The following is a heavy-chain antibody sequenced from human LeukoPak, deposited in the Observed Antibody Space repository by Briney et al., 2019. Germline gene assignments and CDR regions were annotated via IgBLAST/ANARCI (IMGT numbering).Heavy chain of an antibody. CDR3: ARAFLERSEWFDP. CDR2: MNPNSGHT. J-gene: IGHJ5*02. D-gene: IGHD1-1*01. Sequence: ASVKVSCKASGYTFTSHDVNWLRQATGQGLEWLGWMNPNSGHTGFAQKFQGRVTMTRDTSISTAYMELSSLRSEDTAMYYCARAFLERSEWFDPWGQGTLVTVSS. V-gene: IGHV1-8*01. CDR1: GYTFTSHD.